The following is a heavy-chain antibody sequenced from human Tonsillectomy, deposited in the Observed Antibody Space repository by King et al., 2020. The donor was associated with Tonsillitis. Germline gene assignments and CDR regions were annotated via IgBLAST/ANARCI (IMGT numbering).Heavy chain of an antibody. J-gene: IGHJ4*02. D-gene: IGHD3-22*01. CDR1: GFIFTSYA. CDR3: AITYDSSGYYYNARDY. Sequence: VQLVESGGGVVEPGKSLRLSCAVSGFIFTSYAIHLVRQAPGKGLEWVAVISHDASDKYYADSVKGRFTVSRDNSKSTLYLQMNSLRAADTAVYYCAITYDSSGYYYNARDYWGQGTLVTVSS. CDR2: ISHDASDK. V-gene: IGHV3-30-3*01.